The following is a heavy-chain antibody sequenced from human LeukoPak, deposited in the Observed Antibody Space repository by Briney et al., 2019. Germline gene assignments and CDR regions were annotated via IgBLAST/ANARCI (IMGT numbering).Heavy chain of an antibody. CDR2: ISSSSSTI. CDR3: ARDCSGGSCYSSRLSGQDYFDY. D-gene: IGHD2-15*01. Sequence: GGSLRLSCAASGFTFSSYSMNWVRQAPGKGLEWVSYISSSSSTIYYADSVKGRFTISRDNAKNSLYLQMNSLRAEDTAVYYCARDCSGGSCYSSRLSGQDYFDYWGQGTLVTISS. CDR1: GFTFSSYS. V-gene: IGHV3-48*01. J-gene: IGHJ4*02.